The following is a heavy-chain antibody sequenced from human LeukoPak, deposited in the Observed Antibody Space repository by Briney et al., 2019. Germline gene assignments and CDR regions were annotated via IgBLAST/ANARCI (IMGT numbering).Heavy chain of an antibody. V-gene: IGHV3-21*01. CDR2: ISSSSSYI. J-gene: IGHJ6*03. Sequence: GGSLRLSCAASGFTFSNAWMSWVRQAPGKGLEWVSSISSSSSYIYYADSVKGRFTISRDNAKNSLYLQMNSLRAEDTAVYYCASAVAGINYYYYYMDVWGKGTTVTVSS. CDR3: ASAVAGINYYYYYMDV. CDR1: GFTFSNAW. D-gene: IGHD6-19*01.